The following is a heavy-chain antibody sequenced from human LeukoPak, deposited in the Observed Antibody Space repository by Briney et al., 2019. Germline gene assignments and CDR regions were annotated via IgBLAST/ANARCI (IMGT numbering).Heavy chain of an antibody. CDR1: GSTFSNYA. Sequence: PGGSLRLPCAASGSTFSNYAMIWVRQAPGKGLEWIATISGTGSRTYYANSVRGRFSISRDNSRNTLYLQRSSLRVEDTAVYYCAKELDGSGYYGPDYWGRGTLVTVSS. V-gene: IGHV3-23*01. J-gene: IGHJ4*02. CDR2: ISGTGSRT. D-gene: IGHD3-22*01. CDR3: AKELDGSGYYGPDY.